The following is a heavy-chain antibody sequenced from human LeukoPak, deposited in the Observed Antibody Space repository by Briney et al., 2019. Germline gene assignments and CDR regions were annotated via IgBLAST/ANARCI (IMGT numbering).Heavy chain of an antibody. Sequence: PGGSLRLSCAASGFTFSSYAMHWDRQAPGKGLEWVAVISYDGSNKYYADSVKGRFTISRDNSKNTLYLQMNSLRAEDTAVYYCARAHLSDYGDYFDYWGQGTLVTVSS. CDR3: ARAHLSDYGDYFDY. D-gene: IGHD4-17*01. CDR2: ISYDGSNK. V-gene: IGHV3-30-3*01. J-gene: IGHJ4*02. CDR1: GFTFSSYA.